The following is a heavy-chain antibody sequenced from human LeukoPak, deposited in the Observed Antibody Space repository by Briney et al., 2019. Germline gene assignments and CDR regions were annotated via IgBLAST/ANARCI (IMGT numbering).Heavy chain of an antibody. Sequence: SETLSLTCTVSGDSFSSYHWSWLRQPPGKGLEWIGYISSSGSTSCNPSLKSRVTISVDTSKNQFSLKLNSVTAADTAVYYCARVGHGDHTWGSYYCDHWGQGTLVSVSS. V-gene: IGHV4-59*01. D-gene: IGHD3-16*01. CDR1: GDSFSSYH. CDR3: ARVGHGDHTWGSYYCDH. J-gene: IGHJ4*02. CDR2: ISSSGST.